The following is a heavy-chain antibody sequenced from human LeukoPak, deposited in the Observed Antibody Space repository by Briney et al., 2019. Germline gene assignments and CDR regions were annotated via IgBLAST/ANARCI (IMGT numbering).Heavy chain of an antibody. Sequence: SETLSLTCTVSGASISSAGYYWGWIRQPPGKGLEWIGSIYHSGSTYYNPSLKSRVTISVDTSKNQFSLKLSSVTAADTAVYYCARTLVVVITTKPFSYNWFDPWGQGTLVTVSS. V-gene: IGHV4-38-2*02. J-gene: IGHJ5*02. CDR3: ARTLVVVITTKPFSYNWFDP. CDR1: GASISSAGYY. CDR2: IYHSGST. D-gene: IGHD3-22*01.